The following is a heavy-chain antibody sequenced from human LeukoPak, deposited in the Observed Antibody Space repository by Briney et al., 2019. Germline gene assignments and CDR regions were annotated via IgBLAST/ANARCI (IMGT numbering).Heavy chain of an antibody. CDR2: ISGNNGNT. Sequence: ASVKVSCKASGYSFTSYGISWVRQAPGQGLEWMGWISGNNGNTKYAQKFQGRVTMTTDTSTSTAYMELRSLRSDDTAVYYCARDNGALNSFIGPLDYWGQGTLVTVSS. J-gene: IGHJ4*02. D-gene: IGHD2-8*01. CDR3: ARDNGALNSFIGPLDY. V-gene: IGHV1-18*01. CDR1: GYSFTSYG.